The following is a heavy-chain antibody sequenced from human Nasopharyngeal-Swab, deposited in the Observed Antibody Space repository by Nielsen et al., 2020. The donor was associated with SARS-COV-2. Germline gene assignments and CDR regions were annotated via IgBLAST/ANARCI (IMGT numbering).Heavy chain of an antibody. CDR3: AKRHQLFYPQRTEDYMDL. CDR2: ISYDGSIK. D-gene: IGHD2-2*02. Sequence: VRQAPGKGLEWVAVISYDGSIKDYADSVKGRFTISRDWSKKTLHLQMDSLRAEDTAVYYCAKRHQLFYPQRTEDYMDLWGKGTAVTVSS. J-gene: IGHJ6*03. V-gene: IGHV3-30*18.